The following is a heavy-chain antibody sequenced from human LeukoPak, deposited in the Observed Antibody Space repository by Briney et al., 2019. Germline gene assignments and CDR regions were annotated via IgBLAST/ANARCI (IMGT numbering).Heavy chain of an antibody. CDR1: GGSFSGYY. CDR2: IYNSGST. V-gene: IGHV4-59*12. D-gene: IGHD2-21*02. Sequence: PSETLSLTCAVYGGSFSGYYWSWIRQPPGKGLEWIGYIYNSGSTSYNPSLKSRVTMSVDTSKNQFSLKLSFVTAADTAVYYCARGWGPAYCGGDCHRHFDYWGQGALVTVSS. J-gene: IGHJ4*02. CDR3: ARGWGPAYCGGDCHRHFDY.